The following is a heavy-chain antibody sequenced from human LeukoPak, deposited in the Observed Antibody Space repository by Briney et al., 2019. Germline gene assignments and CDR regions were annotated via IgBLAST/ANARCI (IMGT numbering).Heavy chain of an antibody. V-gene: IGHV3-33*08. Sequence: GGSLRLSCAASGFTFSSYGMHWVRQAPGKGLEWVVVIWYDGSNEYYADSVKGRFTISRDNSKNTLYLQMNSLRAEDTAVYYCARNQSYYASGSYLSWGQGTLVTVSS. CDR3: ARNQSYYASGSYLS. CDR1: GFTFSSYG. CDR2: IWYDGSNE. D-gene: IGHD3-10*01. J-gene: IGHJ5*02.